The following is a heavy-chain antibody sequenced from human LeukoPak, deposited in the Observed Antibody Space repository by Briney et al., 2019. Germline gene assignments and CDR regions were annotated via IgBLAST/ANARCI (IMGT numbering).Heavy chain of an antibody. D-gene: IGHD3-10*01. V-gene: IGHV4-34*01. CDR1: GGSFSGYY. CDR3: ARGDTMVRAAVVPFDP. J-gene: IGHJ5*02. CDR2: INHSGST. Sequence: ASETLSLTCAVYGGSFSGYYWSWISQPPGKGLEWIGEINHSGSTNYNPSLKSRVTISVDTSKNQFSLKLSSVTAADTAVYYCARGDTMVRAAVVPFDPWGQGTLVTVSS.